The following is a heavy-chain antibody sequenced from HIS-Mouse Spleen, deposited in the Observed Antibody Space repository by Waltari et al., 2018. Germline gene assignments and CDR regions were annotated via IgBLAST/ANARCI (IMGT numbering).Heavy chain of an antibody. V-gene: IGHV4-39*07. D-gene: IGHD6-13*01. CDR2: IYYSGST. CDR1: GGSISRSSYY. CDR3: AREIPYSSSWYDWYFDL. J-gene: IGHJ2*01. Sequence: QLQLQASGPGLVKPSETLSLPCTVSGGSISRSSYYLGRIRQPPGKGLEWIGSIYYSGSTYYNPSLKSRVTISVDTSKNQFSLKLSSVTAADTAVYYCAREIPYSSSWYDWYFDLWGRGTLVTVSS.